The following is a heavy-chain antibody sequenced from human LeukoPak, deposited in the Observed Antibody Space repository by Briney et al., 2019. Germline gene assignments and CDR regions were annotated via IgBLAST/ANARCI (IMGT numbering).Heavy chain of an antibody. CDR2: IYHSRST. D-gene: IGHD3-3*01. V-gene: IGHV4-38-2*02. CDR3: ARANPSDFWSGYFGNNWFDP. CDR1: GYSISSGYY. Sequence: SETLSLTCTVSGYSISSGYYWGWIRPPPGKGLEWIGSIYHSRSTYYNPSLKSRVTISVDTSKNQFSLKLSSVTAADPAVYYCARANPSDFWSGYFGNNWFDPWGQGTLVTVSS. J-gene: IGHJ5*02.